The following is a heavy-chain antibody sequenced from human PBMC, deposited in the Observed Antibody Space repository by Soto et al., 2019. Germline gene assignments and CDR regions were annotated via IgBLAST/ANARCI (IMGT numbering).Heavy chain of an antibody. Sequence: ASVKVSCKASGYTFTIYGISWVRRAPGQGLEWMGWISAYNGNTNYAQKLQGRVTMTTDTSTSTAYMELRSLRSDDTAVYYCARKYYYGSGPWYWGPGTLVTVSS. CDR3: ARKYYYGSGPWY. CDR1: GYTFTIYG. V-gene: IGHV1-18*01. J-gene: IGHJ4*02. CDR2: ISAYNGNT. D-gene: IGHD3-10*01.